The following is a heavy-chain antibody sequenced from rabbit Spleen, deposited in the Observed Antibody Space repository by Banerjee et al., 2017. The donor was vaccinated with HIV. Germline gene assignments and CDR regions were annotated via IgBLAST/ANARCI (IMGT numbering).Heavy chain of an antibody. Sequence: QSLQESGGGLFQPGGSLALTCKASGFSLSSFAMSWVRQAQGKGLEYIGFINPGGAPYYASLAKVRVTISRTSTAVHLKISSPTTDYTAIYFCVRDLVARSNIWGPGTLVTVS. CDR1: GFSLSSFA. D-gene: IGHD4-1*01. CDR3: VRDLVARSNI. V-gene: IGHV1S69*01. J-gene: IGHJ4*02. CDR2: INPGGAP.